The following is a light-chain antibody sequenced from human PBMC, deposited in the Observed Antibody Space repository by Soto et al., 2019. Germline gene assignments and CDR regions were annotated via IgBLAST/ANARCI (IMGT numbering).Light chain of an antibody. CDR2: DAS. CDR3: QQRSNSTT. V-gene: IGKV3-11*01. J-gene: IGKJ5*01. Sequence: VLTQSPATLSLFPGERATLSCRASQSVGSSLAWYQHKPGQAPRLLLYDASNRAAGIPARFSGSGSGTDFTLTISSLEPEDFAVYYCQQRSNSTTLGQGTRLEIE. CDR1: QSVGSS.